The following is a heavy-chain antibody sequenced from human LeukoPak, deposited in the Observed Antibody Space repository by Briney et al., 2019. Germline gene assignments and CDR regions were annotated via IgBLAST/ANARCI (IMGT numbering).Heavy chain of an antibody. Sequence: SETLSLTCAVSGASISSHYWSWIRQPPGKGLEWIGYTSGSISDNPSLKSRVAVSVDPSQNQVSLSLTSVTAADTAVYYCARVRSGCYADYWGQGTLVTVSS. V-gene: IGHV4-59*11. J-gene: IGHJ4*02. CDR1: GASISSHY. CDR2: TSGSI. D-gene: IGHD3-10*01. CDR3: ARVRSGCYADY.